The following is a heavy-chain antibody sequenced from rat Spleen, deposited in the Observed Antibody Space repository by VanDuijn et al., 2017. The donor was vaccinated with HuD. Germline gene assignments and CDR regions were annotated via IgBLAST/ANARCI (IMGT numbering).Heavy chain of an antibody. J-gene: IGHJ4*01. CDR1: GDSISSNF. V-gene: IGHV3-1*01. CDR3: ARGTIAAMGVMDA. Sequence: EVQLQESGPGLVKPSQSLSLTCSVTGDSISSNFWGWIRKFPGNKMEWMGYISYSGSTSYNPSLKSRISITRDTSKNQFFLQLNSVTTEDTATYYCARGTIAAMGVMDAWGQGASVTVSS. CDR2: ISYSGST. D-gene: IGHD1-2*01.